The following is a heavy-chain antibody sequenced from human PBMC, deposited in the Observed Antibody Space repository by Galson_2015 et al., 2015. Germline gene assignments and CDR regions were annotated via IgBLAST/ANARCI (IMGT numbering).Heavy chain of an antibody. CDR3: ARHSNTNWFDP. CDR1: GASIRIYY. J-gene: IGHJ5*02. CDR2: IYYSGST. Sequence: ETLSLTCTVSGASIRIYYWSWIRQPPGKGLEWIGYIYYSGSTDYNPSLKSRVTISVDTSKNQFSLKLSSVTAADTAVYYCARHSNTNWFDPWGQGTLVTVSS. D-gene: IGHD2/OR15-2a*01. V-gene: IGHV4-59*01.